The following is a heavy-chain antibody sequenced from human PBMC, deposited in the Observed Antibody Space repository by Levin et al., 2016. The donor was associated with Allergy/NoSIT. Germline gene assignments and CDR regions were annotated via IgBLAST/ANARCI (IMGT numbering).Heavy chain of an antibody. J-gene: IGHJ4*02. D-gene: IGHD6-19*01. CDR2: IKQDGSEI. CDR3: VRELAWGQWLVTFDY. Sequence: WIRQPPGKGLEWVANIKQDGSEIHYVDSVKGRFTISRDNAKDSLHLQMNNLRAEDTAVYYCVRELAWGQWLVTFDYWGQGIQVTVSS. V-gene: IGHV3-7*03.